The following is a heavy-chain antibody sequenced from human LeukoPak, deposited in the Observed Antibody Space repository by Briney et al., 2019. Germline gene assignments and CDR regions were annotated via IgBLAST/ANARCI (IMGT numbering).Heavy chain of an antibody. V-gene: IGHV3-23*01. Sequence: PGGSLRLSCAASGFTFSSYAMSWVRQAPGKGLEWVSDISGSGASTYYADSVKGRFAISRDNSKNTLYLQMNSLRDEDTAVYYCAKGHGAYYYYYMEVWGKGTTVTVSS. CDR3: AKGHGAYYYYYMEV. CDR2: ISGSGAST. D-gene: IGHD4-17*01. J-gene: IGHJ6*03. CDR1: GFTFSSYA.